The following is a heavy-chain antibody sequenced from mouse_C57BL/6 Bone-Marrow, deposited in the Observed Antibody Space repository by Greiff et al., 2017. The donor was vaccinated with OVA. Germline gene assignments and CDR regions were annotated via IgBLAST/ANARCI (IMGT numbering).Heavy chain of an antibody. J-gene: IGHJ2*01. CDR1: GYTFTSYW. CDR2: IPPSDSDT. Sequence: QVQLKESGAELVKPGASVKVSCKASGYTFTSYWMHWVKQRPGHGLEWIGRIPPSDSDTNYNQKFKGKATLTVDKSSSTAYMQLSSLTSEDSAVYYCAISLQPYGSSYFDYWGQGTTLTVSS. D-gene: IGHD1-1*01. CDR3: AISLQPYGSSYFDY. V-gene: IGHV1-74*01.